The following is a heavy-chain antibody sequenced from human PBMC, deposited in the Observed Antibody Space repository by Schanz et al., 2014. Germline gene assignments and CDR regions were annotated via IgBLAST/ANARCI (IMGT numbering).Heavy chain of an antibody. CDR3: ARDRPSGYALDF. Sequence: EVQLVESGGGLVQPGGSLRLSCAASGFTFSSYWMHWVRQAPGKGLVWISRINSDGSSASYADSVKGRFTISRDNSKKTLYVQMNSLRAEDTAVYYCARDRPSGYALDFWGQGTLVTVSS. CDR1: GFTFSSYW. D-gene: IGHD5-12*01. CDR2: INSDGSSA. V-gene: IGHV3-74*01. J-gene: IGHJ4*02.